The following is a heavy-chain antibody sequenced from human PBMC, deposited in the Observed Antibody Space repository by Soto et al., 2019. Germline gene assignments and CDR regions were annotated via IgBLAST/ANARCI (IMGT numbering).Heavy chain of an antibody. Sequence: SVKVSAKASGGTFSSYATSWVQQAPGQGLEWMGGIIPIFATANYANKFQGRVTITADESTSTAYMELSSLRSEDTAVYYCARALGPYYDSSGYSAFDIWGQGTIVNVSS. J-gene: IGHJ3*02. V-gene: IGHV1-69*13. CDR2: IIPIFATA. D-gene: IGHD3-22*01. CDR3: ARALGPYYDSSGYSAFDI. CDR1: GGTFSSYA.